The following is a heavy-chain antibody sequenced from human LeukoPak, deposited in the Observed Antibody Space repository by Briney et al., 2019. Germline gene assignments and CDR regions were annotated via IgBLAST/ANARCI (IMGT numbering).Heavy chain of an antibody. CDR2: IYPGDSDT. V-gene: IGHV5-51*01. CDR1: GYSFTSYW. D-gene: IGHD3-22*01. CDR3: ARPTFSYDSSGYSDY. J-gene: IGHJ4*02. Sequence: GESLKISCKGSGYSFTSYWIAWVRQMPGRGLEWMGIIYPGDSDTGYSPSFQGQVTISADKSISTAYLQWSSLRASDTAMYYCARPTFSYDSSGYSDYWGQGTLVTVSS.